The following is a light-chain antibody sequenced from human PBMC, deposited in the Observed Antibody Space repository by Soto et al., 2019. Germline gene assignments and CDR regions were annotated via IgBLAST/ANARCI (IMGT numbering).Light chain of an antibody. V-gene: IGKV2-28*01. J-gene: IGKJ2*01. CDR1: QSLLHSNGYNY. Sequence: DIVMTQSPLSLPVTPGEPASISCRSSQSLLHSNGYNYLDWYLQKPGQSPQLLIYLGSNRASGVPARFSGSGSGTDFTLKISRVEAEDVGVYYCMQALQTQYTFGQGTKLEIK. CDR2: LGS. CDR3: MQALQTQYT.